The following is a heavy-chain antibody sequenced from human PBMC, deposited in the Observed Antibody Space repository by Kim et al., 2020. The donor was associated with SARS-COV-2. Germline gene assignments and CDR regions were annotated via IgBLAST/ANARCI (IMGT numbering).Heavy chain of an antibody. CDR1: GVTFNNHG. D-gene: IGHD3-3*01. CDR3: ARGIYDT. V-gene: IGHV3-23*01. Sequence: GGSLRLSCAASGVTFNNHGMSWVRQAPGKGLECVSTITDSGGNTFYADSVKGRFTISRDNSKNTLFLQLNSLRVEDTAVYYCARGIYDTWGQGTLLIVSS. CDR2: ITDSGGNT. J-gene: IGHJ5*02.